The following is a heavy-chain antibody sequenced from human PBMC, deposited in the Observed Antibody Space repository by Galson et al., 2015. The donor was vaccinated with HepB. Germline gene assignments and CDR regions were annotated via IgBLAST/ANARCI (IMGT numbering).Heavy chain of an antibody. V-gene: IGHV1-46*01. CDR2: INPSGGST. D-gene: IGHD3-3*01. Sequence: SVKVSCKASGYTFTSYYMHWVRQAPGQGLEWMGIINPSGGSTSYAQKFQGRVTMTRDTSTSTVYMELSSLRSEDTAVYYCARGVYYAGVLGYDFWSGYFNGMDVWGQGTTVTVSS. CDR3: ARGVYYAGVLGYDFWSGYFNGMDV. J-gene: IGHJ6*02. CDR1: GYTFTSYY.